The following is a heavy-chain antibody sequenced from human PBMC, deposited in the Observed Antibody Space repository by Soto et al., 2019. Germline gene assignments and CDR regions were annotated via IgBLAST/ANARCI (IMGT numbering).Heavy chain of an antibody. D-gene: IGHD3-3*01. Sequence: PSETLSLTCTVSGGSVNRYDWRWIRQRPEKGLEWIGVIFYSGGTKSNPSLKSRVTMSVDTSKNQFSLRLPSVSAADAAAYYCPRRQRFYKWVEHWGHGTWVTV. J-gene: IGHJ5*02. V-gene: IGHV4-59*08. CDR3: PRRQRFYKWVEH. CDR1: GGSVNRYD. CDR2: IFYSGGT.